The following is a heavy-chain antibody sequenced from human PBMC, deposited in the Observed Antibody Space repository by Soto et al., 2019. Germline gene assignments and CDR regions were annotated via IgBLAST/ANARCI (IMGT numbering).Heavy chain of an antibody. V-gene: IGHV1-58*01. D-gene: IGHD2-15*01. Sequence: SVKVSCKASGFTFTSSAVQWVRQARGQRLEWIGWIVVGSGNTNYAQKFQERVTITRDMSTSTAYMELSSLRAEDTATYYCTKARCSGDTCYVPDYWGHGTLVTVSS. J-gene: IGHJ4*01. CDR2: IVVGSGNT. CDR1: GFTFTSSA. CDR3: TKARCSGDTCYVPDY.